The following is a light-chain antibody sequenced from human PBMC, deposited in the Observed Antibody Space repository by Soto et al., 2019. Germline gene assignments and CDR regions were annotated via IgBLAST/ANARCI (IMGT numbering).Light chain of an antibody. V-gene: IGKV3-20*01. CDR1: RSVSSRY. Sequence: EIVLTQSPGTLSLSPGEGATLSCRASRSVSSRYLAWYQQKPGQAPRLLIYGASSRATGIPDRFSGSGSGTDFTLTISRLEPEDFAVYHCHQYGYSPTTFGQGTKVEIK. J-gene: IGKJ2*01. CDR3: HQYGYSPTT. CDR2: GAS.